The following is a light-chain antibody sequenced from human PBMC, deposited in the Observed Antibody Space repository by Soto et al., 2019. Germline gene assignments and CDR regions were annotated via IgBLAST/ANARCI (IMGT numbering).Light chain of an antibody. V-gene: IGKV1-33*01. CDR3: QQRHILPHT. CDR1: QDVRKY. CDR2: DAS. J-gene: IGKJ3*01. Sequence: DIQMTQSPSSLSASVGDRVTITCQASQDVRKYLSWYQQKARKAPKLLIYDASNLETGVPSRFSGSGSGTDFTFTISSLQPEDNETYYCQQRHILPHTFGPGTKVDIK.